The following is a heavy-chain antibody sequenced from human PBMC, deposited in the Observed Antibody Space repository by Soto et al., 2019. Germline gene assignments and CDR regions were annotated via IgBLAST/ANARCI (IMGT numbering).Heavy chain of an antibody. Sequence: LRLSCSAPGFTLISYDMSWVRQAPGKGLEWASSISSTGGSAYYADSVKGRFTISRDNSKNTLYLQMDSLRAEDTAVYYCAKADGNTRLDVWGQGTTVTVSS. CDR3: AKADGNTRLDV. CDR1: GFTLISYD. V-gene: IGHV3-23*01. CDR2: ISSTGGSA. J-gene: IGHJ6*02.